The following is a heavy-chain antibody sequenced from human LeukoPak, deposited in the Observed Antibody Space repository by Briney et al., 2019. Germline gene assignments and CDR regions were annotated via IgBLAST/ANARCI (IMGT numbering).Heavy chain of an antibody. CDR1: GGSISSGGYY. CDR3: ATFAEGYCSSTSCYGGGYYYYGMDV. V-gene: IGHV4-61*02. D-gene: IGHD2-2*01. J-gene: IGHJ6*02. Sequence: SQTLSLTCTVSGGSISSGGYYWSWIRQHPGKGLEWIGRIYTSGSTNYNPSLKSRVTMSVDTSKNQFSLKLSSVTAADTAVYYCATFAEGYCSSTSCYGGGYYYYGMDVWGQGTTVTVSS. CDR2: IYTSGST.